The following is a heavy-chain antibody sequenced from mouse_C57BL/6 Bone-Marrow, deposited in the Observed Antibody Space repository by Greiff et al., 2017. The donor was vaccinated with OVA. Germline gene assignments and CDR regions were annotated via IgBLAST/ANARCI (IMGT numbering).Heavy chain of an antibody. J-gene: IGHJ3*01. Sequence: VKLVESGPGLVAPSQSLSITCTVSGFSLTSYGVDWVRQSPGKGLEWLGVIWGVGSTNYNSALKSRLSISKDNSKSQVFLKMNSLQTDDTAMYYCASSYYSNRAWFAYGGQGTLVTVSA. CDR1: GFSLTSYG. CDR2: IWGVGST. CDR3: ASSYYSNRAWFAY. D-gene: IGHD2-5*01. V-gene: IGHV2-6*01.